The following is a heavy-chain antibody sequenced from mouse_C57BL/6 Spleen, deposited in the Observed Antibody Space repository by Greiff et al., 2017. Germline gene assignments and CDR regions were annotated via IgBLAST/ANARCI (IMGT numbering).Heavy chain of an antibody. Sequence: QVQLQQPGAELVRPGSSVKLSCKASGYTFTSYWMHWVKQRPIQGLEWIGNIDPTDSETHYNQKFKDKATLTVDKSSNTAYMQLSSLTSEDSAVYYCARSDDYDPSYAKDCWGQGTSVTVA. CDR1: GYTFTSYW. J-gene: IGHJ4*01. CDR2: IDPTDSET. V-gene: IGHV1-52*01. CDR3: ARSDDYDPSYAKDC. D-gene: IGHD2-4*01.